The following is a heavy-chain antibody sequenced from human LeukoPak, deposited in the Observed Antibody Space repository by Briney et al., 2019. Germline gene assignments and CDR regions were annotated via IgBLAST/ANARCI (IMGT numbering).Heavy chain of an antibody. CDR2: IYTSGST. CDR1: GGSFSGYY. CDR3: ARDESSSWHQVFFY. J-gene: IGHJ4*02. D-gene: IGHD6-13*01. Sequence: PSETLSLTCAVYGGSFSGYYWSWIRQPAGKGLEWIGRIYTSGSTNYNPSLKSRVTMSVDTSKNQFSLKLSSVTAADTAVYYCARDESSSWHQVFFYWGQGTLVTVSS. V-gene: IGHV4-4*07.